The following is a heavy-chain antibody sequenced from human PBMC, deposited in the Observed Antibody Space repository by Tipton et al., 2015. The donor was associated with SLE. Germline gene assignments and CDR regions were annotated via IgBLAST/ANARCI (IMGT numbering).Heavy chain of an antibody. CDR2: IYTSGST. D-gene: IGHD6-13*01. CDR1: GGSISSGSYY. CDR3: AREPRAAAGYYFDY. J-gene: IGHJ4*02. Sequence: TLSLTCTVSGGSISSGSYYWSWIRQPAGKGLEWIGHIYTSGSTNYNPSLKSRVTISVDTSKNQFSLKLSSVTAADTAVYYCAREPRAAAGYYFDYWGQGTLVTGAS. V-gene: IGHV4-61*09.